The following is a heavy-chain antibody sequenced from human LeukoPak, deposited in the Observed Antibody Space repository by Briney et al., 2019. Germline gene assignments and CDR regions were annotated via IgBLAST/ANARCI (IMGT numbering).Heavy chain of an antibody. CDR2: IYHSGST. J-gene: IGHJ4*02. Sequence: SSETLSLTCTVSGGSISSGGYYWSWIRQPPGKGLERIGYIYHSGSTNYNPSLKSRVTISIDTSKNQFSLILNSVAAADTAVYYCARDQGDGYNEGFDYWGQGTLVTVSS. CDR1: GGSISSGGYY. CDR3: ARDQGDGYNEGFDY. D-gene: IGHD5-24*01. V-gene: IGHV4-61*08.